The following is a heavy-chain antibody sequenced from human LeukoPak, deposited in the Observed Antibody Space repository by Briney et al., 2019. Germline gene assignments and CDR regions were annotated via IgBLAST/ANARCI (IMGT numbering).Heavy chain of an antibody. D-gene: IGHD5-18*01. CDR2: ISDNEGST. CDR1: GFTFNYYA. Sequence: GGSLRLSCAASGFTFNYYAMSWVRQAPGKGLEWVSGISDNEGSTYCTDSVKGRFTISRDNTKNTVNLQMNNLRPDDTAVYFCARHDSFIPYWGQGTLVTVSS. J-gene: IGHJ4*02. V-gene: IGHV3-23*01. CDR3: ARHDSFIPY.